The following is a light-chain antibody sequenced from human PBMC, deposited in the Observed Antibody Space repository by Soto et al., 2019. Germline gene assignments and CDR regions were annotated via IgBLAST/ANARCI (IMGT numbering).Light chain of an antibody. CDR1: QSISSW. J-gene: IGKJ1*01. Sequence: DIQMTQSPSTLSASVGDRVTITCRASQSISSWLAWYQQKPGKAPKLLIYDASSLESGVPSRFSGSGSGTEFTLNISSLQTDDFATYYCQQYNSSTWTFGQGTKVEIK. CDR2: DAS. V-gene: IGKV1-5*01. CDR3: QQYNSSTWT.